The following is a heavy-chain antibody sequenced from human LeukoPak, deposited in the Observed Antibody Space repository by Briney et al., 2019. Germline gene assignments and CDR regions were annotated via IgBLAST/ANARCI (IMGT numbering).Heavy chain of an antibody. Sequence: GWALRLSCAASGFTFSSYSMNWVRQAAGKGLEWVSYISSSSSTIYYADSVKGRFTISRDNAKNSLYLQMNSLRAEDTAVYYCARDRLLWFGELYWGQGTLVTVSS. V-gene: IGHV3-48*01. CDR3: ARDRLLWFGELY. CDR1: GFTFSSYS. CDR2: ISSSSSTI. J-gene: IGHJ4*02. D-gene: IGHD3-10*01.